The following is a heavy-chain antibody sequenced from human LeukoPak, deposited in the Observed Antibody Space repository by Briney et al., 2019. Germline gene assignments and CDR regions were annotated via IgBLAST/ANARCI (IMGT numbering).Heavy chain of an antibody. V-gene: IGHV3-23*01. Sequence: GGSLRLSCAASGFTFSSSAMSWVRQVPGKGLEWVSVITGSGGNTYYADSVKGRFTISKDNSKNTVYLQMSSLRVDDTAVYYCAKAASSSWPSYYYGMDVWGQGTTVTVSS. J-gene: IGHJ6*02. CDR3: AKAASSSWPSYYYGMDV. D-gene: IGHD6-13*01. CDR1: GFTFSSSA. CDR2: ITGSGGNT.